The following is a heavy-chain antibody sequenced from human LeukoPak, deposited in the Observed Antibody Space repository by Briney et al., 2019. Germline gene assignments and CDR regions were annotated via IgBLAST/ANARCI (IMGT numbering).Heavy chain of an antibody. CDR3: VRDGRSFSGWFDP. CDR2: IYYSGST. J-gene: IGHJ5*02. D-gene: IGHD1-26*01. CDR1: GDSISSYY. V-gene: IGHV4-59*01. Sequence: SETLSLTCTVSGDSISSYYWSWIRQPPGKRLEWIGYIYYSGSTNYNPSLKSRVTISVDTSKNQFSLKLSSVTAADTAVYYCVRDGRSFSGWFDPWGQGTLVTVSS.